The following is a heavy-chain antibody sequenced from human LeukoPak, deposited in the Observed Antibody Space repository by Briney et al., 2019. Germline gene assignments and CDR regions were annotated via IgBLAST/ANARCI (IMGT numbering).Heavy chain of an antibody. Sequence: SETLSLTCTVSGGSISSYYWNWIRQPPGKGLEWIGYIYYSGSTNYNPSLKSRVTISVDTSKNQFSLKLSSVTAADTAVYYCARGADSSGYYAIFYFDYWGQGTLVTVSS. CDR2: IYYSGST. D-gene: IGHD3-22*01. CDR1: GGSISSYY. CDR3: ARGADSSGYYAIFYFDY. J-gene: IGHJ4*02. V-gene: IGHV4-59*01.